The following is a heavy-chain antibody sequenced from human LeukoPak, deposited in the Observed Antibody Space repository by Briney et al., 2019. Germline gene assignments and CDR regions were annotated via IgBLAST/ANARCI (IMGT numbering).Heavy chain of an antibody. CDR2: IYYSGST. J-gene: IGHJ4*02. Sequence: SETLSLTCTVSGGSIRSYYWSWIRQAPGKGLEWIGYIYYSGSTNYNPSLKSRVTTSIDTSRNQFSLKLSSVTAADTAVYYCARVLKFYYSSGSYPYYFDYWGRGTLVTVSS. V-gene: IGHV4-59*01. D-gene: IGHD3-10*01. CDR3: ARVLKFYYSSGSYPYYFDY. CDR1: GGSIRSYY.